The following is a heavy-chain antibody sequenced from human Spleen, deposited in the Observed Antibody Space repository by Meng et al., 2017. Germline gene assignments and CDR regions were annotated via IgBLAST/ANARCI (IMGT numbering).Heavy chain of an antibody. CDR2: MNRDGSIT. J-gene: IGHJ5*01. CDR3: VRDFGGWSDF. Sequence: EVRLVESGGDLFQPGGSLRLSCAATGFTLSSHWIHWVRQVPGEGLQWVSRMNRDGSITNYAVSVRGRFTISRDNAKNTVYLQMSGLRDEDTAVYYCVRDFGGWSDFWGQGTLVTVSS. D-gene: IGHD3-3*01. CDR1: GFTLSSHW. V-gene: IGHV3-74*01.